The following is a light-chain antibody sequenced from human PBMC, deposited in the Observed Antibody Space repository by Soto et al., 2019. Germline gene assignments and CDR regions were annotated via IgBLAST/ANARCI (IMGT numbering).Light chain of an antibody. CDR2: KND. J-gene: IGLJ3*02. V-gene: IGLV1-47*01. Sequence: QSVLTQPPSASGTPGQRVSISCSGGTSDVGSNYVYWYQQLPGTAPKLLIFKNDQRPSGVPDRFSGSKSGTSASLAISGLRSEDEADYYCATLDGSLSGYWVFGGGTKVTVL. CDR1: TSDVGSNY. CDR3: ATLDGSLSGYWV.